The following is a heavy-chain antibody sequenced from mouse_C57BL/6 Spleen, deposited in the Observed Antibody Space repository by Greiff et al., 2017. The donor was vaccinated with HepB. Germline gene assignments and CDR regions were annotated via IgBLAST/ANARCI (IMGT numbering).Heavy chain of an antibody. CDR2: IYPRDGST. J-gene: IGHJ4*01. Sequence: QVQLKESGPELVKPGASVKLSCKASGYTFTSYDINWVKQRPGQGLEWFGWIYPRDGSTKYNEKFKGKATLTVDTSSSTAYMELHSLTSEDSAVYFCARGAMDYWGQGTSVTVSS. V-gene: IGHV1-85*01. CDR3: ARGAMDY. CDR1: GYTFTSYD.